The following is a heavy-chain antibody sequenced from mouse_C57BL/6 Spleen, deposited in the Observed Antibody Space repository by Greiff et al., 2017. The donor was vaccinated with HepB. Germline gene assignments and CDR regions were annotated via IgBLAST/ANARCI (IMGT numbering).Heavy chain of an antibody. Sequence: QVQLQQPGAELVMPGSSVKLSCKASGYTFTSYWMHWVKQMPIQGLEWIGNIDPSDSETHYNQKFKDKATLTVDKSSSSAYMQRSSLTSEDSAFYYCARVYTMGYFDVWGTGTTATVAS. CDR3: ARVYTMGYFDV. J-gene: IGHJ1*03. V-gene: IGHV1-52*01. CDR1: GYTFTSYW. CDR2: IDPSDSET.